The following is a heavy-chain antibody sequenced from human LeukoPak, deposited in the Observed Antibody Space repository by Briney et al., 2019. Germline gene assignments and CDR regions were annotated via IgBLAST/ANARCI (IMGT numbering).Heavy chain of an antibody. J-gene: IGHJ5*02. CDR1: GGSISSSSYY. D-gene: IGHD6-13*01. CDR2: IYYSGST. V-gene: IGHV4-39*01. CDR3: ASFIAAAGEHLNIDP. Sequence: SETLSLTCTVSGGSISSSSYYWGWIRQPPGKGLEWIGSIYYSGSTYYNPSLKSRVTISVDTSKNQFSLKLSSVTAADTAVYYCASFIAAAGEHLNIDPWARQPWSPSPQ.